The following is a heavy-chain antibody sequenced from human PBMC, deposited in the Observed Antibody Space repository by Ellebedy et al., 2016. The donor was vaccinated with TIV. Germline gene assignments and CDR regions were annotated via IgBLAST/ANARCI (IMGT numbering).Heavy chain of an antibody. CDR1: GFTFSSYS. CDR2: ISTSSSYI. CDR3: TRDLRASYYFGMDV. Sequence: PGGSLRLSCAASGFTFSSYSMNWVRQAPGKGLEWVSSISTSSSYIDYADSVKGRFTMSRDNDKNSLFLQMNSLRAEDTAVYFCTRDLRASYYFGMDVWGQGTTVTVSS. V-gene: IGHV3-21*01. J-gene: IGHJ6*02.